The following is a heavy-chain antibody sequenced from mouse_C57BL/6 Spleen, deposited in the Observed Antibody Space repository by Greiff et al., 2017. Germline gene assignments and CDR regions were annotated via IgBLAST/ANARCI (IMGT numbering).Heavy chain of an antibody. CDR2: IYPGSGNT. J-gene: IGHJ4*01. CDR3: ARDGLLRVGDAMDY. Sequence: QVQLKESGPELVKPGASVKISCKASGYSFTSYYIHWVKQRPGQGLEWIGWIYPGSGNTKYNEKFKGKATLTADTSSSTAYMQLSSLTSEDSAVYYCARDGLLRVGDAMDYWGQGTSVTVSS. V-gene: IGHV1-66*01. CDR1: GYSFTSYY. D-gene: IGHD1-1*01.